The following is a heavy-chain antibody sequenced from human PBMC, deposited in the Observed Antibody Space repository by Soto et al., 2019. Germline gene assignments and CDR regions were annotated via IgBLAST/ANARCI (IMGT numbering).Heavy chain of an antibody. CDR2: INHSGST. V-gene: IGHV4-34*01. CDR1: GGSFSGYY. J-gene: IGHJ6*03. D-gene: IGHD3-3*01. CDR3: ARGLYYDFWSGYRPKYYYMDV. Sequence: SETLSLTCAVYGGSFSGYYWSWIRQPPGKGLEWIGEINHSGSTNYNPSLKSRVTISVDTSKNQFSLKLSSVTAAETAVYYCARGLYYDFWSGYRPKYYYMDVWGKGTTVTVSS.